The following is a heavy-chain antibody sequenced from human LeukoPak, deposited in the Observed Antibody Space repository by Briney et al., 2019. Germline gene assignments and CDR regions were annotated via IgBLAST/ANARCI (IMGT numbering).Heavy chain of an antibody. CDR2: INPSSGGT. V-gene: IGHV1-2*02. Sequence: ASVKVSCKASGYTFTGYYMHWVRQAPGQGLEWMGWINPSSGGTNYAQKFQGRVTMTRDASISTAYMELSRLRSDDTAVYYCARDYDILTGYPPPHDFWGQGTLVTVSS. CDR3: ARDYDILTGYPPPHDF. D-gene: IGHD3-9*01. J-gene: IGHJ4*02. CDR1: GYTFTGYY.